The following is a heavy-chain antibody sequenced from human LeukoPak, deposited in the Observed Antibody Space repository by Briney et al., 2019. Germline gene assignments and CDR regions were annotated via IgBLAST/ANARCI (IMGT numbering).Heavy chain of an antibody. CDR1: GGSFSGYY. CDR3: ARGAYYGSGSYRY. V-gene: IGHV4-34*01. Sequence: SETLSLTCAVYGGSFSGYYWSWIRQPPGKGLEWIGEINHSGSTNYNPSLKSRVTISVDTSKNQFSLKLSSVTAADTAEYYCARGAYYGSGSYRYWGQGTLVTVSS. CDR2: INHSGST. D-gene: IGHD3-10*01. J-gene: IGHJ4*02.